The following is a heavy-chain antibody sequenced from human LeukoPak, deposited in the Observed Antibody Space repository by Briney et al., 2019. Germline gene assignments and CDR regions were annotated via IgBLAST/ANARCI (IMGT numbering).Heavy chain of an antibody. J-gene: IGHJ4*02. D-gene: IGHD3-10*01. CDR2: ISSDGGNT. Sequence: GGSLRLSCSASGFSLGSYAMHWVRQAPGKGLEYVSTISSDGGNTYYADSVKGRFTISRDNSKNTLYPQMNSLRAEDAAVYYCARDNPQDQGGSGSYPPLSYWGQGTLVTVSS. CDR3: ARDNPQDQGGSGSYPPLSY. CDR1: GFSLGSYA. V-gene: IGHV3-64*04.